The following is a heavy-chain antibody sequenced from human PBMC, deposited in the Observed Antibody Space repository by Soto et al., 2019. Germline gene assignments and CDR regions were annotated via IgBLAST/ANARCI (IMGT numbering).Heavy chain of an antibody. CDR3: AREGGAAAGTLILSLYLPA. D-gene: IGHD6-13*01. V-gene: IGHV3-30-3*01. Sequence: HPGGSLRLSCAASGFTFSSYAMHWVRQAPGKGLEWVAVISYDGSNKYYADSVKGRFTISRDNSKNTLYLQMNSLRAEDTAVYYCAREGGAAAGTLILSLYLPAWGQGTLVTVSS. J-gene: IGHJ5*02. CDR2: ISYDGSNK. CDR1: GFTFSSYA.